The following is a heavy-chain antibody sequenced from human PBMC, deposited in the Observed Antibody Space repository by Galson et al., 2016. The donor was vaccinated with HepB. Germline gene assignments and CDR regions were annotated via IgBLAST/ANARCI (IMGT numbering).Heavy chain of an antibody. CDR3: AKDYCSDTCHLGRWNV. D-gene: IGHD2-15*01. V-gene: IGHV3-30*18. J-gene: IGHJ6*02. Sequence: SLRLSCAASGFSFSNYGMHWVRQAPGKGLEWVAGVSYGGSKNYYVDSVKGRFTTSRDNSKNTLYLQMNSLRPEDTAIYYCAKDYCSDTCHLGRWNVWGQGTPVTVSS. CDR2: VSYGGSKN. CDR1: GFSFSNYG.